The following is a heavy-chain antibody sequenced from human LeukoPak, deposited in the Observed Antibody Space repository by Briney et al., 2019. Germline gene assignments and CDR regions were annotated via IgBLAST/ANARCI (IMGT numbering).Heavy chain of an antibody. V-gene: IGHV3-9*01. CDR1: GFTFDDYA. D-gene: IGHD3-22*01. Sequence: PGRSLRLSCAASGFTFDDYAMHWVRQAPGKGLEWVSGISWNSGSIGYADSVKGRFTISRDNAKNSLYLQMNSLRAEDTALYYCAKDAYYDSSGTDFDYWGQGILVTVSS. J-gene: IGHJ4*02. CDR3: AKDAYYDSSGTDFDY. CDR2: ISWNSGSI.